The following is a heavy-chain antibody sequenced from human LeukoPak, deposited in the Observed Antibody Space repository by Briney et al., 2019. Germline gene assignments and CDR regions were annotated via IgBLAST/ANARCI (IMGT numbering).Heavy chain of an antibody. CDR3: SRRGWGSYSQDY. CDR2: ISGSSQTI. D-gene: IGHD3-10*01. CDR1: GFTFGDYF. V-gene: IGHV3-11*04. J-gene: IGHJ4*02. Sequence: GGSPRLSCEGTGFTFGDYFMTWIRQAPGKGLEWLAYISGSSQTIYSADSVRGRFTVSRDNTRQSLYLQMNSLRVEDTAVYYCSRRGWGSYSQDYWGQGTLVTVSA.